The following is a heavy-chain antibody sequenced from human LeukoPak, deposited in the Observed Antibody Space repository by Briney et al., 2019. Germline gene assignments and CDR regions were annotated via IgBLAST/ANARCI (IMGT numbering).Heavy chain of an antibody. CDR2: ISGSSGST. CDR3: AKDYDILTGFEY. CDR1: GFTFSSYA. D-gene: IGHD3-9*01. V-gene: IGHV3-23*01. Sequence: PGGSLRLSCAASGFTFSSYAMSWVRQAPGKGLEWVSAISGSSGSTYYADSVKGRFTISRDNSKNTLYLQMNSLRAEDTAVYYCAKDYDILTGFEYWGQGTLVTVSS. J-gene: IGHJ4*02.